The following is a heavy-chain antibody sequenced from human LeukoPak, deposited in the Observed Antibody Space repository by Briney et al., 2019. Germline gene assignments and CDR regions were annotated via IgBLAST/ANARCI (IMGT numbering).Heavy chain of an antibody. CDR2: IYSRGDT. Sequence: PGGSLRLSCAASEFIVSINYMTWVRQAPGKGLEWVSLIYSRGDTKYADSVKGRFTISRDISKNTLYLQMNSLRAEDTAVYYCASGGTVILGPSYAAFDIWGQGTMVSVSS. V-gene: IGHV3-66*01. D-gene: IGHD3-22*01. CDR3: ASGGTVILGPSYAAFDI. J-gene: IGHJ3*02. CDR1: EFIVSINY.